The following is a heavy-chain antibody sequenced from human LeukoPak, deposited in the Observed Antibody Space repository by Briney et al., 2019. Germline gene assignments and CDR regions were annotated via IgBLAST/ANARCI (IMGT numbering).Heavy chain of an antibody. CDR2: ITSSGSTT. D-gene: IGHD5-18*01. Sequence: PGGSLRLSCAASEFTFSSYEMNWVRQAPGKGLEWVSYITSSGSTTYYADSVRGRFTISRDNSKNTVYLQVRSLRAEDTAVYYCAKDLGWIQFRYWGQGALVTVSS. CDR1: EFTFSSYE. V-gene: IGHV3-48*03. J-gene: IGHJ4*02. CDR3: AKDLGWIQFRY.